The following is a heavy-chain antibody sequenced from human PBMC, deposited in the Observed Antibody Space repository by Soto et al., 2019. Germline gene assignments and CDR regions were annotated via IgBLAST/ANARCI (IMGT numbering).Heavy chain of an antibody. CDR1: GGSFSGYY. V-gene: IGHV4-34*01. Sequence: SETLSLTCAVYGGSFSGYYWTWIRQPPGTGLEWIGEINHSGSTNYNPSLKSRVTISVDTSKNQFSLKLTSVTAADTAVYYCARDKITGVFDYWGKGTLVPVSS. CDR3: ARDKITGVFDY. CDR2: INHSGST. D-gene: IGHD2-8*02. J-gene: IGHJ4*02.